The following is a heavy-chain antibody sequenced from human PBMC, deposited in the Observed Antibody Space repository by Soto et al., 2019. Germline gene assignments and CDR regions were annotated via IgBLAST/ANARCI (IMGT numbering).Heavy chain of an antibody. CDR1: AGSLSVFY. CDR3: EGPLVVANADY. D-gene: IGHD2-8*02. CDR2: INHSGST. J-gene: IGHJ4*02. Sequence: SETLSLTWAVDAGSLSVFYGRWIRQAPGKGLEWIGEINHSGSTNYNPSSKSRVTISVDTSKNQFSLKLSSVTAADTAVYYCEGPLVVANADYWGQGTLVTVSS. V-gene: IGHV4-34*01.